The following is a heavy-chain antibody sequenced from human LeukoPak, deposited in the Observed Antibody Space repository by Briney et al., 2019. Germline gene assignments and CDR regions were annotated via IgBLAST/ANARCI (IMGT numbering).Heavy chain of an antibody. CDR3: ARVKRDYYDSSGYYFVY. CDR2: ISGSSSYI. D-gene: IGHD3-22*01. CDR1: GFTFSSYS. J-gene: IGHJ4*02. V-gene: IGHV3-21*01. Sequence: GGSLRLSCAASGFTFSSYSLNWVRQAPGKGLEWVSSISGSSSYIYYADSVKGRFTISRDNAKNSLYLQMNSLRADDTAVYYCARVKRDYYDSSGYYFVYWGQGTLVTVSS.